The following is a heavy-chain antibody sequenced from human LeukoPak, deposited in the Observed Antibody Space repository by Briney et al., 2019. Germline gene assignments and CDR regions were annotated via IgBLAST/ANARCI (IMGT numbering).Heavy chain of an antibody. V-gene: IGHV4-30-4*01. CDR2: IYYSGST. CDR1: GGSISSGDYY. J-gene: IGHJ5*02. Sequence: SQTLSLTCTVSGGSISSGDYYWSWIRQPPGKGLEWIGYIYYSGSTYYNPSLKSRVTISVDTSKNQFSLKLSSVTAADTAVYYCARDADHDYGGNSGGYNWFDPWGQGTLVTVSS. CDR3: ARDADHDYGGNSGGYNWFDP. D-gene: IGHD4-23*01.